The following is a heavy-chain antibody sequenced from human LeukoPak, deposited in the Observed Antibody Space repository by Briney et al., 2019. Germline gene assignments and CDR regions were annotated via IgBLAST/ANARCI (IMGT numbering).Heavy chain of an antibody. CDR2: ISAYNGNT. CDR3: ARDHYYDSSGPLDY. D-gene: IGHD3-22*01. J-gene: IGHJ4*02. V-gene: IGHV1-18*01. Sequence: ASVKVSCKASGYTFTSYGISWVRQAPGQGLEWMGWISAYNGNTNYAQKLQGRVTMTTDTSTSTVYMELRSLRSDDTAVYYCARDHYYDSSGPLDYWGQGTLVTVSS. CDR1: GYTFTSYG.